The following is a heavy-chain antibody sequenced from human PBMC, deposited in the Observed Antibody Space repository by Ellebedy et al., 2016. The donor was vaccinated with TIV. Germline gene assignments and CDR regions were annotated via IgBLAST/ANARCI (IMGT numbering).Heavy chain of an antibody. CDR3: AKELHVNSAY. Sequence: PGGSLRLSCAASRFTLRSFGMHWVRQAPGKGLEWVAAISYDGNNKYYGDSAKGRFTISRDNSKNTLSLQMNSLRGDDTAVYYCAKELHVNSAYWGQGTLVTVSS. J-gene: IGHJ4*02. CDR1: RFTLRSFG. CDR2: ISYDGNNK. V-gene: IGHV3-30*18.